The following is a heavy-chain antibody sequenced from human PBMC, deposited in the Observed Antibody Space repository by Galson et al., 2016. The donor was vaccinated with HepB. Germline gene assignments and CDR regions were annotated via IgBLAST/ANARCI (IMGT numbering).Heavy chain of an antibody. V-gene: IGHV3-48*02. D-gene: IGHD5-24*01. CDR3: VRDYNFAFDI. CDR1: GFTFNIYS. CDR2: IRDSTTI. Sequence: SLRLSCAASGFTFNIYSMNWVRQAPGKGLEWVSYIRDSTTIYYADSVKGRFTSSRDDAKSSLYLQMNSLRDEDTAVYYCVRDYNFAFDIWGQGTMVTVSS. J-gene: IGHJ3*02.